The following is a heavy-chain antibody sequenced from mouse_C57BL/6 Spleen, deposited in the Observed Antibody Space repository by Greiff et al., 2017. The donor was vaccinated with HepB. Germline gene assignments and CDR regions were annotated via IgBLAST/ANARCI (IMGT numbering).Heavy chain of an antibody. V-gene: IGHV1-77*01. Sequence: QVHVKQSGAELVKPGASVKISCKASGYTFTDYYINWVKQRPGQGLEWIGKIGPGSGSTYYNEKFKGKATLTADKSSSTAYMQLSSLTSEDSAVYFCARGHYYGSSYSWYAYWGQGTLVTVSA. J-gene: IGHJ3*01. D-gene: IGHD1-1*01. CDR3: ARGHYYGSSYSWYAY. CDR2: IGPGSGST. CDR1: GYTFTDYY.